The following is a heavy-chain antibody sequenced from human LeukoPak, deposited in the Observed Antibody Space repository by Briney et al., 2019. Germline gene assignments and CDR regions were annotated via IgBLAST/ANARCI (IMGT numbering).Heavy chain of an antibody. CDR1: GYTLTSYA. V-gene: IGHV1-3*01. CDR2: INAGNGNT. D-gene: IGHD4-11*01. CDR3: ARDLTTVSWFDP. J-gene: IGHJ5*02. Sequence: ASVKVSCKASGYTLTSYAMHWVCQAPGQRLEWMGWINAGNGNTKYSQKFQGRVTITRDTSASTAYMELSSLRSEDTAVYYCARDLTTVSWFDPWGQGTLVTVSS.